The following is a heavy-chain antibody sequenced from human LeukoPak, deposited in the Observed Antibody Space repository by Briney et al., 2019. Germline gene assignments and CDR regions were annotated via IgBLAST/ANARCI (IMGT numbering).Heavy chain of an antibody. CDR3: ASPLGGFDN. J-gene: IGHJ4*02. CDR2: IYYTGST. D-gene: IGHD3-16*01. Sequence: SETLSLTCTVSGGSISSYYWACIRQPPGKGLEWIGSIYYTGSTHYNSSLKSRVTMSVDTSKNQFSLKLSSVTAADTAVYYCASPLGGFDNWGQGTLVTVSS. V-gene: IGHV4-39*01. CDR1: GGSISSYY.